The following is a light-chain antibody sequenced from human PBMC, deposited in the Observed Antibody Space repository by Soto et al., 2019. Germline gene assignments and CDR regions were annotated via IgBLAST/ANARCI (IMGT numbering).Light chain of an antibody. J-gene: IGLJ1*01. Sequence: QSALAQPASVSGSPGQSITISCTGTVGLVSWYQQHPGKVPKLIIYEVSKRPSGVSNRFSGSKSGNTASLTISGLQAEDEADYYCCSYASSSTFSYVFGTGTKVTVL. V-gene: IGLV2-23*02. CDR2: EVS. CDR3: CSYASSSTFSYV. CDR1: VGL.